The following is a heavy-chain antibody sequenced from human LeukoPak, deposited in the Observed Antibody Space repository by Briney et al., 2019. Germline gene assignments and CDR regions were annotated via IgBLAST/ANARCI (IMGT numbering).Heavy chain of an antibody. CDR2: ISSSSSYI. CDR1: GFTFSSYS. V-gene: IGHV3-21*01. J-gene: IGHJ6*03. Sequence: PGGSLRLSCAASGFTFSSYSMNWVRQAPGKGLEWVSSISSSSSYIYYADSVKGRFTISRDNAKNSLYLRMNSLRAEDTAVYYCARDGSAVAGMYYYYYYYMDVWGKGTTVTVSS. D-gene: IGHD6-19*01. CDR3: ARDGSAVAGMYYYYYYYMDV.